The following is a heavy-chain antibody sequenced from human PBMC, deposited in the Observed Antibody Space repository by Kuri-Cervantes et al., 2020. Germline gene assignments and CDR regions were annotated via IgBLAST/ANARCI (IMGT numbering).Heavy chain of an antibody. D-gene: IGHD5-24*01. CDR1: GFTFSSYS. CDR2: ISSSSSYI. Sequence: LSLTCAASGFTFSSYSMNWVRQAPGKGLEWVSSISSSSSYIYYADSVKGRFTISRDNAKNSLYLQMNSLRAEDTAAYYCARGGLGRDGYNFLYWGQGTLVTVSS. V-gene: IGHV3-21*01. J-gene: IGHJ4*02. CDR3: ARGGLGRDGYNFLY.